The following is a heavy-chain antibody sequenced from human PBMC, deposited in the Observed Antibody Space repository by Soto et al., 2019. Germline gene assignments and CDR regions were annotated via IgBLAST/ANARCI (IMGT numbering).Heavy chain of an antibody. CDR2: ISSSSSTI. Sequence: EVQLVESGGGLVQPGGSLRLSCAASGFTFSSYRMNWVRQAPGKGLEWVSYISSSSSTIYYADSVKGRFTISRDNAKNSLYLQMNSLRAEDTAVYYCAGGNYVWKLDAFDIWGQGTMVTVSS. V-gene: IGHV3-48*01. CDR3: AGGNYVWKLDAFDI. J-gene: IGHJ3*02. D-gene: IGHD3-16*01. CDR1: GFTFSSYR.